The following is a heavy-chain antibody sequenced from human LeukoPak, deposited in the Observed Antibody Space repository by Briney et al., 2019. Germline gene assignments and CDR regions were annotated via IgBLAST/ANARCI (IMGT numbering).Heavy chain of an antibody. Sequence: PSETLSLTCAVYGGSFSGYYWSWIRQPPGTGLEWIGEINHSGSTNYNPSLKSRVTISVDTSKNQFSLKLSSVTAADTAVYYCASSPSSSWYLRNFDYWGQGTLVTVSS. V-gene: IGHV4-34*01. D-gene: IGHD6-13*01. J-gene: IGHJ4*02. CDR2: INHSGST. CDR1: GGSFSGYY. CDR3: ASSPSSSWYLRNFDY.